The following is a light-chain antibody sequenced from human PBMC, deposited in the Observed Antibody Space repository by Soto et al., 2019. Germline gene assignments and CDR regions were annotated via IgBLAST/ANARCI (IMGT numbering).Light chain of an antibody. CDR2: EVS. V-gene: IGLV2-14*01. CDR3: ISYTSSRTWV. J-gene: IGLJ3*02. Sequence: QSALTQPASVSGSPGQSITISCTGTSSDVGGYNYVSWYQQHPGTAPKLMIYEVSNRPSGVSDRFPGSRSGNTASLTISGLQAEDESDYYCISYTSSRTWVFGGGTKLTVL. CDR1: SSDVGGYNY.